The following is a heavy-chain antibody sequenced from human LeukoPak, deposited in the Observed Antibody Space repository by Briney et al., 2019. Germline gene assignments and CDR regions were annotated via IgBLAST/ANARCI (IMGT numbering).Heavy chain of an antibody. CDR2: IYPGDSDT. Sequence: GESLKISCQGSGSSFTSYWIGWVRPMPGKGLEWMGIIYPGDSDTRYSPSFQGQVTISADKSISTAYLQWSSLKASDTAMYYCARLRRVAATSSDYWGQGTLVTVSS. CDR3: ARLRRVAATSSDY. D-gene: IGHD2-15*01. V-gene: IGHV5-51*01. CDR1: GSSFTSYW. J-gene: IGHJ4*02.